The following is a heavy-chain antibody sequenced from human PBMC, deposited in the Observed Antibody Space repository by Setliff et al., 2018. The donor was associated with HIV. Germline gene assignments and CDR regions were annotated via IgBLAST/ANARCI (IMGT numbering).Heavy chain of an antibody. V-gene: IGHV5-10-1*01. CDR1: GYSFTNYW. CDR2: IDPTDSYI. Sequence: PGESLKISCEGSGYSFTNYWISWVRQMPGKGLEWMGRIDPTDSYINYSPSFQGHVTISADKSISSAYLQWSSLKASDTAMYYCARHEAGGGMDVWGQGTTVTVSS. D-gene: IGHD3-10*01. CDR3: ARHEAGGGMDV. J-gene: IGHJ6*02.